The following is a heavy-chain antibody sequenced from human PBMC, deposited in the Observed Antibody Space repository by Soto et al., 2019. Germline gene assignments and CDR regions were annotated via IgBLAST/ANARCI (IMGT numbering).Heavy chain of an antibody. CDR3: ARGLLWSGESYYYGMDV. V-gene: IGHV4-59*01. CDR2: IYYSGST. CDR1: GGSISSYY. D-gene: IGHD3-10*01. J-gene: IGHJ6*02. Sequence: SETLSLTCTVSGGSISSYYWSWIRQPPGKGLEWIGYIYYSGSTNYNPSLKSRVTISVDTSKNQFSLKLSSVTAADTAVYYCARGLLWSGESYYYGMDVWGQGTTVTVSS.